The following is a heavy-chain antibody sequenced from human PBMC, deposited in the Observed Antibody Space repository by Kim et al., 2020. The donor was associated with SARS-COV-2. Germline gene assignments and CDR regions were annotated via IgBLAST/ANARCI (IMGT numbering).Heavy chain of an antibody. J-gene: IGHJ4*02. CDR3: AKDHPSSGWPAFDS. D-gene: IGHD6-19*01. V-gene: IGHV3-23*01. CDR1: GFTFSSRA. CDR2: VNNGGNA. Sequence: GGSLRLSCAASGFTFSSRAMSWVRQAPGKGPEWVASVNNGGNAYYADSVKGRFTVSRDITRDTLSLQMNSLRAADTALYFCAKDHPSSGWPAFDSWGQGT.